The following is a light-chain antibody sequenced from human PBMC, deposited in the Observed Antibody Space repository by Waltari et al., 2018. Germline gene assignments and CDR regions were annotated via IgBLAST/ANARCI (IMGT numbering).Light chain of an antibody. V-gene: IGLV2-8*01. Sequence: QSALTQPPSASGSPGQSVTISCPGTSSDVGPYNYVSWYQQHPGKAPKLMIYDVTKRPSGVPDRFSASKSGNTASLTVSGLQAEDEADYYCSSYTGSDMDLVFGGGTKLTVL. CDR3: SSYTGSDMDLV. J-gene: IGLJ3*02. CDR1: SSDVGPYNY. CDR2: DVT.